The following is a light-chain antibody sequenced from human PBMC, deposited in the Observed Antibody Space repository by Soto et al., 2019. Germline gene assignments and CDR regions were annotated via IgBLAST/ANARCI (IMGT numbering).Light chain of an antibody. J-gene: IGLJ2*01. CDR3: AAWDDSLNAL. CDR1: SSNIGSNT. V-gene: IGLV1-44*01. CDR2: SNN. Sequence: QSVLTQPPSASGTPGQRVTISCSGSSSNIGSNTVNWYQQFPGTAPKLLIYSNNQRPSGVPDRFSGSKSGTSASLAISGLQSEDEADYYCAAWDDSLNALFGGGTQLTVL.